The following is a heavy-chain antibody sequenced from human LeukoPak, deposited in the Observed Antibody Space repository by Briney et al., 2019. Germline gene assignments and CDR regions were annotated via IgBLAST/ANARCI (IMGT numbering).Heavy chain of an antibody. J-gene: IGHJ4*02. V-gene: IGHV3-23*01. CDR3: AKQTRRTFDY. Sequence: GGSLRLSCAASGFTFSTYVMSWVRQAPGKGLEWVSAISGSGGSTYYADSMKGRFTISRDNSKNTLYLQMNSLRAEDTAVYYCAKQTRRTFDYWGQGTLVTVSS. CDR2: ISGSGGST. CDR1: GFTFSTYV.